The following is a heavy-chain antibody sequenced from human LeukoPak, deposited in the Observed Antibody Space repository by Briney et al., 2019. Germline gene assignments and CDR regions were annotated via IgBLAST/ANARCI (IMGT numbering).Heavy chain of an antibody. CDR2: IYTSGST. Sequence: SETLSLTCTVSGGSISSYYWSWIRQPAGKGLEWIGRIYTSGSTNYNPSLKSRVTMSVDTSKNQFSLKLSSVTAADTAVYYCARERISKVRGVIPARYFDYWGQGTLVTVSS. J-gene: IGHJ4*02. CDR3: ARERISKVRGVIPARYFDY. CDR1: GGSISSYY. D-gene: IGHD3-10*01. V-gene: IGHV4-4*07.